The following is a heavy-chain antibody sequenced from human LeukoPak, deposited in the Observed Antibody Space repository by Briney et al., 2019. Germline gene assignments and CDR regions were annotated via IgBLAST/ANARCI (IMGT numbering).Heavy chain of an antibody. V-gene: IGHV3-7*01. CDR2: TKHDGGEK. CDR3: RTLYDSRGYQSDY. D-gene: IGHD3-22*01. Sequence: PGGSLRLSCAVSGFSFSRYWITWVRQAPGKGVKWLSNTKHDGGEKYYVDSVKGRFTISRDNAKNSLYPQMNSLRAEDTALYYCRTLYDSRGYQSDYWGQGTLVTVSS. CDR1: GFSFSRYW. J-gene: IGHJ4*02.